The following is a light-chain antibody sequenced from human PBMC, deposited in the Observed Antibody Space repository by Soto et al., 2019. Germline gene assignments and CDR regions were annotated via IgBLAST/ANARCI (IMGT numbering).Light chain of an antibody. CDR1: RYNIEVNA. J-gene: IGLJ3*02. CDR3: ETWDDSLNGRV. CDR2: SNN. V-gene: IGLV1-44*01. Sequence: QSVLTQPPSVSGTTGQKVTVSCSGSRYNIEVNAVNWYQQVPGTAPNVLIYSNNQRPSGVPDRFSGSKSGTSASLAISGLQSEDEADYYCETWDDSLNGRVFGGGTKLTVL.